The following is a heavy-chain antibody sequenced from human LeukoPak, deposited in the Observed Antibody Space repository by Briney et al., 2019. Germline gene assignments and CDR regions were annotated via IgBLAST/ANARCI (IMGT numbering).Heavy chain of an antibody. CDR2: ITGSGGST. D-gene: IGHD1-1*01. CDR1: GFTFSNYG. Sequence: GGSLRLSCAASGFTFSNYGLSWVRQAPGKGLEWVSGITGSGGSTYYADSVKGRFTISRDNSKNTLYLQMNSLRAEDTAVYYCAKVGTTTPEPFFDYWGQGTLVTVSS. V-gene: IGHV3-23*01. CDR3: AKVGTTTPEPFFDY. J-gene: IGHJ4*02.